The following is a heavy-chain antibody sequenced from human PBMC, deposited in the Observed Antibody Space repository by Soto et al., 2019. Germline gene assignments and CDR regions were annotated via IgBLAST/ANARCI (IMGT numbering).Heavy chain of an antibody. J-gene: IGHJ6*02. CDR3: ASGSSGYQAYYYGMDV. CDR1: GGSVSSGSYY. Sequence: QVQLQESGPGLVKPSETLSLTCTVSGGSVSSGSYYWSWIRQPPGKGLEWIGYIYYSGSTNYNPSLKSRVTISVDTSKNQFSLKLSSVTAADTAVYYCASGSSGYQAYYYGMDVWGQGTTVTVSS. CDR2: IYYSGST. V-gene: IGHV4-61*01. D-gene: IGHD3-22*01.